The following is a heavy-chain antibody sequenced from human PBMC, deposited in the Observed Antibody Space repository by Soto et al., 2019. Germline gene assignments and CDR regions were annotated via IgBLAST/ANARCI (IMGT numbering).Heavy chain of an antibody. J-gene: IGHJ4*02. Sequence: QVQLQESGPGLVKPSQTLSLTCTVSGGSISSGDYYWSWIRQPPGKGLEWIGYIYYSGSTYYNPSLKSRVTISVDTSKNQFSLKLSSVTAADTAVYYCSREIGYDFWSGYYQIPVAYYFDYWGQGTLVTVSS. D-gene: IGHD3-3*01. V-gene: IGHV4-30-4*01. CDR2: IYYSGST. CDR1: GGSISSGDYY. CDR3: SREIGYDFWSGYYQIPVAYYFDY.